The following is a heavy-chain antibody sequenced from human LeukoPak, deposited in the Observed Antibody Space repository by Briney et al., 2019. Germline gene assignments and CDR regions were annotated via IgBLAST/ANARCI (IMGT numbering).Heavy chain of an antibody. D-gene: IGHD3-3*01. CDR2: ISSSGSTK. CDR1: GFTFSSYE. J-gene: IGHJ4*02. CDR3: AKGLGVLRFLEWLLALDY. Sequence: GGSLRLSCAASGFTFSSYEMNWVRQAPGKGLEWVSYISSSGSTKYYADSVKGRFTISRDNSKNTLYLQMNSLRAEDTAVYYCAKGLGVLRFLEWLLALDYWGQGTLVTVSS. V-gene: IGHV3-48*03.